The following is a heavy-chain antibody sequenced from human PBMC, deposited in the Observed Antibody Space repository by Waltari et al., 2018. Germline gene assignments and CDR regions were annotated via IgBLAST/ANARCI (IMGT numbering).Heavy chain of an antibody. CDR3: ARDRCGGDCPTMAFDY. D-gene: IGHD2-21*01. CDR2: IIPIFGTA. Sequence: QVQLVQSGAEVKKPGSSVKVSCKASGGTFSSYAISWVRQAPGQGLEWMGGIIPIFGTANYAQKFQGRGTITADESTSTAYMELSSLRSEDTAVYYCARDRCGGDCPTMAFDYWGQGTLVTVSS. V-gene: IGHV1-69*13. J-gene: IGHJ4*02. CDR1: GGTFSSYA.